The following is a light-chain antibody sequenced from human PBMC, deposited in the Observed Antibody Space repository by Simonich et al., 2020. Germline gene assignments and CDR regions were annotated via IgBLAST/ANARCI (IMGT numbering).Light chain of an antibody. CDR2: DVS. J-gene: IGLJ3*02. V-gene: IGLV2-14*01. Sequence: QSALTQPASVSGSPGQSITISCTGTTSDVGCYNYVSWYQQHPGKDPKLMIYDVSKRPSGVSNRFSGSKSGNTASLTISGLQAEDEADYYCSSYTSSSTWVFGGGTKLTVL. CDR1: TSDVGCYNY. CDR3: SSYTSSSTWV.